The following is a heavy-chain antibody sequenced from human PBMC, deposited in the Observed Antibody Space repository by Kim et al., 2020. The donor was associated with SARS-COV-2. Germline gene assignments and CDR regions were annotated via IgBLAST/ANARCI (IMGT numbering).Heavy chain of an antibody. V-gene: IGHV1-58*01. CDR3: AGGPSGRLEY. D-gene: IGHD1-26*01. CDR2: IVAVLGNT. Sequence: SVKVSCKASGFTFTTSAVHWVRQARGQRPEWMGWIVAVLGNTNYAQNFKDRVTITTDMSTSTAYMELSSLRSEDTAVYYCAGGPSGRLEYWGQGTMVTV. J-gene: IGHJ4*02. CDR1: GFTFTTSA.